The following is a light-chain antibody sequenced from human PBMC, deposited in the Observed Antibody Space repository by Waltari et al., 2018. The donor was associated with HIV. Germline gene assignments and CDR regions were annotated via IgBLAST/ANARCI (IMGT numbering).Light chain of an antibody. CDR1: RFNIGSNF. CDR2: RNN. V-gene: IGLV1-47*01. Sequence: QFVLTQPPSASGTPGQRVTFSGSGSRFNIGSNFVYWYQQLPGMAPNLLIYRNNKRPSGVPDRFSGSKSGTSASLAISGLRSEDGADYYCAVWDDSLTGHVVFGGGTKLTVL. CDR3: AVWDDSLTGHVV. J-gene: IGLJ2*01.